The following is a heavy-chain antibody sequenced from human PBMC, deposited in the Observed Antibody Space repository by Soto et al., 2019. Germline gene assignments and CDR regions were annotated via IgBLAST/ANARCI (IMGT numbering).Heavy chain of an antibody. D-gene: IGHD3-10*01. V-gene: IGHV1-69*06. Sequence: QVQLVKSGAVVKKPGSSVKVSCKASGGTFSSLAISWVRQAPGQGIEWMGGLVPVVGTANYAQKFQDRVTITADKSTSKSYMEMSSLRSEDTAVYYCARSPGVFDYWGQGTLVTVSS. J-gene: IGHJ4*02. CDR2: LVPVVGTA. CDR3: ARSPGVFDY. CDR1: GGTFSSLA.